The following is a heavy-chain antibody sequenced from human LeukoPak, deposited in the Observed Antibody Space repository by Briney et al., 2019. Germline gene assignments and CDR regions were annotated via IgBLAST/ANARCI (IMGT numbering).Heavy chain of an antibody. CDR2: IKPNSSGT. Sequence: ASVKVSCKASGHTFTGYYMHWVRHAPGQGLEGMGWIKPNSSGTKYAQKFQGRVSMNRDTSISTAYMELSRMRSDDTAVYYCAREVRLRSSYGMDVWGQGTTVTVSS. CDR1: GHTFTGYY. CDR3: AREVRLRSSYGMDV. V-gene: IGHV1-2*02. D-gene: IGHD3-16*01. J-gene: IGHJ6*02.